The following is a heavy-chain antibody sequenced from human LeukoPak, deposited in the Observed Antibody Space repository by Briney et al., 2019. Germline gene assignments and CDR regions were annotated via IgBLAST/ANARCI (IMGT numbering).Heavy chain of an antibody. Sequence: ASVKVSCKASGYTFTYRYLHWVRQPPGQGLEWMGWISPYNGNTNYALKLQGRVTMTTDTSTSTAYMELRSLRSDDTAVYYCARDKGYEGLFDYWGQGTLVTVSS. D-gene: IGHD2-2*01. J-gene: IGHJ4*02. CDR2: ISPYNGNT. CDR3: ARDKGYEGLFDY. V-gene: IGHV1-18*04. CDR1: GYTFTYRY.